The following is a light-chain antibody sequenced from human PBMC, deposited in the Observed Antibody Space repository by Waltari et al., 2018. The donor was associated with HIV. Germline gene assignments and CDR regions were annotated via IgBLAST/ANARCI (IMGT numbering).Light chain of an antibody. V-gene: IGLV2-14*03. CDR3: SSYTSSSTRV. CDR1: SSDVGGYNY. J-gene: IGLJ3*02. CDR2: DVS. Sequence: QSALTQPASVSGSPGQSITISCTGTSSDVGGYNYFSWYQRHPGKAPKLMIYDVSNRPSGVSNRFSGSKSGNTASLTISGLQAEDEADYYCSSYTSSSTRVFGGGTTVTVL.